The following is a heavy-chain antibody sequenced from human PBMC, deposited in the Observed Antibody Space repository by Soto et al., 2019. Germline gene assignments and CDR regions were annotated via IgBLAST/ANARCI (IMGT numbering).Heavy chain of an antibody. D-gene: IGHD3-22*01. CDR2: ISSSSSHI. CDR1: GFTFSSYG. J-gene: IGHJ4*02. CDR3: AKDPFDSSGYYPDY. V-gene: IGHV3-21*05. Sequence: GSLRLSCAASGFTFSSYGMHWVRQAPGKGLEWVSYISSSSSHINYADSVEGRFTISRDNAKNSLFLQMNSLRAEDTAVYYCAKDPFDSSGYYPDYWGPGTLVTVSS.